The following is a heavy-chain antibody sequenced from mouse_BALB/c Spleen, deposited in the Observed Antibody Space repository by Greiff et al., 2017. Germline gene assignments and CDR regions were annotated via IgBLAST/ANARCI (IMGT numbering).Heavy chain of an antibody. CDR1: GFTFSSYG. Sequence: VQLKESGGDLVKPGGSLKLSCAASGFTFSSYGMSWVRQTPDKRLEWVATISSGGSYTYYPDSVKGRFTISRDNAKNTLYLQMSSLKSEDTAMYYCARQGGYRNYAMDYWGQGTSVTVSS. D-gene: IGHD3-1*01. CDR3: ARQGGYRNYAMDY. J-gene: IGHJ4*01. V-gene: IGHV5-6*01. CDR2: ISSGGSYT.